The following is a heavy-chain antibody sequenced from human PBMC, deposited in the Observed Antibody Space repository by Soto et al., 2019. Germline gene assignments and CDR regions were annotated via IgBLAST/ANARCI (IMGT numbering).Heavy chain of an antibody. V-gene: IGHV3-23*01. J-gene: IGHJ6*02. CDR2: ISGSGGST. D-gene: IGHD1-1*01. CDR3: AKKNGHYYYYYGMDV. CDR1: GFTFSSYA. Sequence: GGSLRLSCAASGFTFSSYAMSWVRQAPGKGLEWVSAISGSGGSTYYADSVKGRFTISRDNSKNTLYLQMNSLRAEDTAVYYCAKKNGHYYYYYGMDVWGQGTTVTVPS.